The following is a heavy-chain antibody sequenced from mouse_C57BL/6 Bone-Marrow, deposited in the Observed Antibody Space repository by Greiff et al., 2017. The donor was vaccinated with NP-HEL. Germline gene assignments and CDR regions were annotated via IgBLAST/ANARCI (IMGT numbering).Heavy chain of an antibody. J-gene: IGHJ3*01. D-gene: IGHD2-3*01. CDR3: ARVGMDGYSIPWFAY. CDR2: INYDGGST. CDR1: GFTFSDYY. Sequence: DVQLVESEGGLVQPGSSMKLSCTASGFTFSDYYMAWVRQVPEKGLEWVANINYDGGSTYYLDSLKGRFIISRDNAKNILYLQMSSLKSEDTATYYCARVGMDGYSIPWFAYWGQGTLVTVSA. V-gene: IGHV5-16*01.